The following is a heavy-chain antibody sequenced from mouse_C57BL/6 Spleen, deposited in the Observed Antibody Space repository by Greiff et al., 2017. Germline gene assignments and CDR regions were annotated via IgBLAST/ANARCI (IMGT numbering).Heavy chain of an antibody. J-gene: IGHJ2*01. Sequence: VQGVESGAELVKPGASVKISCKASGYAFSSYWMNWVKQRPGKGLEWIGQIYPGDGDTNYNGKFKGKATLTADKSSSTAYMQLSSLTSEDSAVDFCAREGSYGNFLDYWGQGTTLTVSS. CDR3: AREGSYGNFLDY. CDR2: IYPGDGDT. D-gene: IGHD2-1*01. CDR1: GYAFSSYW. V-gene: IGHV1-80*01.